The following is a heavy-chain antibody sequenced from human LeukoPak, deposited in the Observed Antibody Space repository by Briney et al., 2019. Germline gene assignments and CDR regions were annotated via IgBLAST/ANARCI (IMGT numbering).Heavy chain of an antibody. CDR2: IYTSGST. V-gene: IGHV4-4*07. D-gene: IGHD3-22*01. CDR3: AREEPHYDSSGYHEYFQH. Sequence: SETLSLTCTVSGGXISSYYWSWIRQPAGKGLEWIGRIYTSGSTNYNPSLKSRVTMSVDTSKNQFSLKLSSVTAADTAVYYCAREEPHYDSSGYHEYFQHWGQGTLVTVSS. J-gene: IGHJ1*01. CDR1: GGXISSYY.